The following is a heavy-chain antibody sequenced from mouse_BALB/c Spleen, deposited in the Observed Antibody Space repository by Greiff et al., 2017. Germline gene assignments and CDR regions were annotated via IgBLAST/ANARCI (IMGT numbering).Heavy chain of an antibody. Sequence: EVQGVESGGGLVQPGGSMKLSCVASGFTFSSYWMSWVRQSPEKGLEWVAEIRLKSDNYATHYAESVKGKFTISRDDSKSRLYLQMNSLRAEDTGIYYCTREVDYWGQGTSVTVSS. V-gene: IGHV6-6*02. J-gene: IGHJ4*01. CDR2: IRLKSDNYAT. CDR3: TREVDY. CDR1: GFTFSSYW.